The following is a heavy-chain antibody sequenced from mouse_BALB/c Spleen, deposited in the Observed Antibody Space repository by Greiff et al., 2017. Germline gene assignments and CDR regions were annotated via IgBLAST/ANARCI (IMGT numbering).Heavy chain of an antibody. CDR3: DRGDSYGSSCGYIDY. J-gene: IGHJ2*01. CDR1: GFSLTGDG. V-gene: IGHV2-6-7*01. Sequence: QVQLKQSGPGLVAPSQSLSITCTVSGFSLTGDGVNWVRQPPGKGLEWLGMIWGDGSTYYNSALKSRMSISKDNSKSQVFLKMNSLQTDDTARYYCDRGDSYGSSCGYIDYWGQGTALTGSS. D-gene: IGHD1-1*01. CDR2: IWGDGST.